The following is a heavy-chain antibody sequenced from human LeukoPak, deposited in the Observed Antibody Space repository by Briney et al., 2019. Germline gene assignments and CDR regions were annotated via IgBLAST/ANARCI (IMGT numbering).Heavy chain of an antibody. Sequence: SETLSLTCAVYGGSFSGYYWSWIRQPPGKGREWIGEINHSGSTNYNPSLKSRVTISVDTSKNQFSLKLSSVTAADTAVYYCARRPNTPYYYGSGSSYYFDYWGQGTLVTVSS. CDR3: ARRPNTPYYYGSGSSYYFDY. D-gene: IGHD3-10*01. J-gene: IGHJ4*02. V-gene: IGHV4-34*01. CDR2: INHSGST. CDR1: GGSFSGYY.